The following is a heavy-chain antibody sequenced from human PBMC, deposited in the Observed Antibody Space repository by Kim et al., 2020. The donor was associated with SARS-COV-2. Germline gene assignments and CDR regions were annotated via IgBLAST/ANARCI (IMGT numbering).Heavy chain of an antibody. CDR3: TREAVYDKDAFVI. Sequence: YAASVKGRFTISRDDAKIIAYLQMNSLKTADPAVYYCTREAVYDKDAFVIWGQGTIVTVSS. V-gene: IGHV3-49*02. D-gene: IGHD3-22*01. J-gene: IGHJ3*02.